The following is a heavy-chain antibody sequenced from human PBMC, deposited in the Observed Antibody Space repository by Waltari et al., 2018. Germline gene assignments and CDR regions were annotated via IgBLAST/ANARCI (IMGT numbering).Heavy chain of an antibody. CDR2: IYHSGST. D-gene: IGHD3-22*01. CDR1: GGSISSSNW. Sequence: QVQLQESGPGLVKPSGTLSLTCAVSGGSISSSNWWSWVRQPPGKGLEWIGEIYHSGSTNYNPSLKSRVTISVDKSKNQFSLKLSSVTAADTAMYYCARDRTYYYDSSGYLDAFDIWGQGTMVTVSS. J-gene: IGHJ3*02. CDR3: ARDRTYYYDSSGYLDAFDI. V-gene: IGHV4-4*02.